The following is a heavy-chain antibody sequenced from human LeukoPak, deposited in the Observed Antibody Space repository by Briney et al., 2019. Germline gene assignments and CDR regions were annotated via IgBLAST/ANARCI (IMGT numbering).Heavy chain of an antibody. CDR2: IYSGGRT. D-gene: IGHD6-19*01. Sequence: PGGSLRLSCAASGFTVSSNYMNWVRQAPGKGLEWVSVIYSGGRTYYADSVKGRFTISRDNSKNTLYLQMNSLRAEDTAVYYCAKHPGYSSGWFYFDYWGQGTLVTVSS. V-gene: IGHV3-53*01. CDR1: GFTVSSNY. CDR3: AKHPGYSSGWFYFDY. J-gene: IGHJ4*02.